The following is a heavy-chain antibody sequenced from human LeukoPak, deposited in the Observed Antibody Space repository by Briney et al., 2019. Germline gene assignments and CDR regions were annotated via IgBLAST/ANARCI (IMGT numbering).Heavy chain of an antibody. CDR2: ISYDGSSK. J-gene: IGHJ4*02. CDR1: GFTFSYYA. CDR3: AREGGDYFFDY. D-gene: IGHD4/OR15-4a*01. Sequence: GGSLRLSCAASGFTFSYYAMHWVRQAPGKGLEWVAVISYDGSSKYYADFVQGQFTISRANSKNTLYLQMNSLGAEDTAVYYCAREGGDYFFDYWGQGTLVPVSS. V-gene: IGHV3-30*04.